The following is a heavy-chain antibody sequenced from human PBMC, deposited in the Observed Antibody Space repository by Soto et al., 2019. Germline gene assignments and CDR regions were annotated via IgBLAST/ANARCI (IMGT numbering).Heavy chain of an antibody. CDR2: ARNKVNSYTT. D-gene: IGHD1-1*01. CDR1: GFIFSDHY. CDR3: ASEQLAVLRGVLDY. J-gene: IGHJ4*02. Sequence: EVQLVESGRGLVQPGGSLRLSCAASGFIFSDHYMDWVRQAPGKGLEWVGRARNKVNSYTTAYAASVKGRFTISRDDSKNTLYLQMNSLRAEDTAVYYCASEQLAVLRGVLDYWGQGTLVTVSS. V-gene: IGHV3-72*01.